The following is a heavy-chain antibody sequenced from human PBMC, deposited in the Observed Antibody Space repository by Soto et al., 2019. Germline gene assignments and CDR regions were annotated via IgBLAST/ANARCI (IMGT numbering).Heavy chain of an antibody. CDR2: TYYRSKWYY. Sequence: QVQLQQSGPGLVKPSQTLSLTCAISGDSVSSNSVTWNWIRQSPSRGLEWLGRTYYRSKWYYDYAVSVSSRVTINPDTSKNQCSLQLNSVTPDDTAVYYCARLIGNSWFPGWGQGTLVIVSS. J-gene: IGHJ4*02. D-gene: IGHD6-13*01. CDR3: ARLIGNSWFPG. CDR1: GDSVSSNSVT. V-gene: IGHV6-1*01.